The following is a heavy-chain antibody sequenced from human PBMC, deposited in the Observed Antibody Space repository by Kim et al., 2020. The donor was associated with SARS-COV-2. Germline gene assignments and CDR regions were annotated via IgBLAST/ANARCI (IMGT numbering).Heavy chain of an antibody. D-gene: IGHD6-6*01. CDR1: GFTFSSYS. Sequence: GGSLRLSCAASGFTFSSYSMNWVRQAPGKGLEWVSYISSSSSTIYYADSVKGRFTISRDNAKNSLYLQMNSLRDEDTAVYYCARENSSPPVGGMDVWGQGTTVTVSS. V-gene: IGHV3-48*02. J-gene: IGHJ6*02. CDR2: ISSSSSTI. CDR3: ARENSSPPVGGMDV.